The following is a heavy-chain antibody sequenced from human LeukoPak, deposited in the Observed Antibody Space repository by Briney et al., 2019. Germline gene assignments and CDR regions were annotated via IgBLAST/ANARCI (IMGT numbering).Heavy chain of an antibody. CDR3: ARDFGCRRTSCYNLPDYFYYYMDV. V-gene: IGHV3-48*04. J-gene: IGHJ6*03. Sequence: GGSLRLSCAASGFTFSSYSMNWVRQAPGRGREWVSYISSSSSTIYYAASVKGRFNISRDNAKNALYLQMNSLRAEDTAVYYCARDFGCRRTSCYNLPDYFYYYMDVSGKGTMVTVSS. D-gene: IGHD2-2*02. CDR2: ISSSSSTI. CDR1: GFTFSSYS.